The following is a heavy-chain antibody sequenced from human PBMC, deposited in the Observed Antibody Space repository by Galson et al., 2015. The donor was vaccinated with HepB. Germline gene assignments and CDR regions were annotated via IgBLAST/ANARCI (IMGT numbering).Heavy chain of an antibody. Sequence: SETLSLTCTVSGGSISSYYWSWIRRPPGKGLEWIGYIYYRGNTKYNSSLKSRVTISVDTSKTQFSLRLTSVTAADTAVYYCARGGYFYGMDVWGQGTTVTVSS. V-gene: IGHV4-59*01. CDR2: IYYRGNT. CDR3: ARGGYFYGMDV. CDR1: GGSISSYY. J-gene: IGHJ6*02.